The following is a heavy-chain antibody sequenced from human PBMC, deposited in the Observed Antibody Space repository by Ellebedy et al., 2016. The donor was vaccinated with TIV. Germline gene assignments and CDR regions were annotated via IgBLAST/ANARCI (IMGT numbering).Heavy chain of an antibody. V-gene: IGHV4-34*01. CDR1: GGSFSGYY. CDR2: INHSGST. J-gene: IGHJ3*02. D-gene: IGHD3-10*01. CDR3: ARSLPMVRGVRPGAFDI. Sequence: SETLSLXCAVYGGSFSGYYWSWIRQPPGKGLEWIGEINHSGSTNYNPSLKSRVTISVDTSKNQFSLKLSSVTAADTAVYYCARSLPMVRGVRPGAFDIWGQGTMVTVSS.